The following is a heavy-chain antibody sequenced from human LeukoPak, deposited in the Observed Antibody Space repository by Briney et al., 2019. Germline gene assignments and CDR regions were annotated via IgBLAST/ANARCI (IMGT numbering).Heavy chain of an antibody. J-gene: IGHJ4*02. V-gene: IGHV4-59*01. CDR3: ASNRDGYNSGYFDY. CDR1: GGSISSYY. Sequence: PSETLSLTCTVSGGSISSYYWSWIRQPPGKGLEWIGYIYYSGSTNYNPSLKSRVTISVDTSKNQFSLKLSSVTAADTAVYYCASNRDGYNSGYFDYWGQGTLVTVSS. CDR2: IYYSGST. D-gene: IGHD5-24*01.